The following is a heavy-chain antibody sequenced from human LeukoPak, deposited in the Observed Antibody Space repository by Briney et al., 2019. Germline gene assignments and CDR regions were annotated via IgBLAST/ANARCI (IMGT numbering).Heavy chain of an antibody. CDR2: INHRGST. Sequence: SETLSLTCAVYGGSFSGYYWSWIRQPPGKGLEWIGEINHRGSTNYNPSLKSRVTISVDTSKNQFSLKLSSVTAADTAVYYCARYGDYGDYGDYWGQGTLVTVSS. D-gene: IGHD4-17*01. CDR1: GGSFSGYY. CDR3: ARYGDYGDYGDY. V-gene: IGHV4-34*01. J-gene: IGHJ4*02.